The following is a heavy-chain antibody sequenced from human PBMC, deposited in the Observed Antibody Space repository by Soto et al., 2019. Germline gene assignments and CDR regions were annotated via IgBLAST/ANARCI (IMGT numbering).Heavy chain of an antibody. CDR1: GYALTTYS. D-gene: IGHD3-9*01. CDR2: INPSSGST. J-gene: IGHJ6*02. CDR3: ARDQRHYDILTGYYFYGMDV. V-gene: IGHV1-46*01. Sequence: SVKVSCRALGYALTTYSIHWGREAPVQGLEWMGIINPSSGSTSFSQKFQDRVTMTRDTSTSTAYMELSSLRSDDTAVYYCARDQRHYDILTGYYFYGMDVWGQGTTVTVSS.